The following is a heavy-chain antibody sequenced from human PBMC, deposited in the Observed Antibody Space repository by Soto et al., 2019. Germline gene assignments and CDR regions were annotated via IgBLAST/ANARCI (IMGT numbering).Heavy chain of an antibody. Sequence: EVQLLESGGGLVQPGGSLRLSCAASGFSLSSYTMRWVRQAPGKGLEWVSSIVGSAGDTYYPDSVKGRFTISRDISKNTLDLQMKSLRAEDTAVYYCAKGRGQYFSFGMDVWGQGTTVTVSS. CDR1: GFSLSSYT. CDR2: IVGSAGDT. D-gene: IGHD3-10*01. V-gene: IGHV3-23*01. CDR3: AKGRGQYFSFGMDV. J-gene: IGHJ6*02.